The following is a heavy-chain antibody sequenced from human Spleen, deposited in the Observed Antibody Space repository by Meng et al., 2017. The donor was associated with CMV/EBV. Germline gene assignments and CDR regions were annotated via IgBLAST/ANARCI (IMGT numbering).Heavy chain of an antibody. CDR1: GYIFGDYW. J-gene: IGHJ4*02. CDR2: IYPGDSDT. V-gene: IGHV5-51*01. Sequence: GESLKISCEGSGYIFGDYWISWVRQRPGKGLEWMGIIYPGDSDTRYNPSFQGQVTISADKSISTAYLQWSSLKASDTAMYYCARLVGHTNVFNYWGQGTLVTVYS. D-gene: IGHD2-8*01. CDR3: ARLVGHTNVFNY.